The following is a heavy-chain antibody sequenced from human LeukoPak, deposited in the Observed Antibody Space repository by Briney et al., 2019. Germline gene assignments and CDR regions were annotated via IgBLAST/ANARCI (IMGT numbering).Heavy chain of an antibody. CDR3: ARVTHYYYYYMDV. J-gene: IGHJ6*03. CDR1: GYTFTGYY. CDR2: INPNSGGT. Sequence: ASVKVSCKASGYTFTGYYTHWVRQAPGQGLEWMGRINPNSGGTNYAQKFQGRVTMTRDTSISTAYMELSSLRSEDTAVYYCARVTHYYYYYMDVWGKGTTVTVSS. V-gene: IGHV1-2*06. D-gene: IGHD2-21*02.